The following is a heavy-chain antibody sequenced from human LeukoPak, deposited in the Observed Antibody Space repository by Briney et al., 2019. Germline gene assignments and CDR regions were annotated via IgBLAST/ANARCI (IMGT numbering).Heavy chain of an antibody. J-gene: IGHJ1*01. V-gene: IGHV4-59*01. D-gene: IGHD2-21*02. CDR2: INYSGST. CDR3: ASSSSYCGGDCYSAAEYFQH. Sequence: SETLSLTCTVSGGSISSYFWSWVRQPPGKGLEWIGYINYSGSTNYNPSLKSRVTISVDTSKNQFSLKLSSVTAADTAVYYCASSSSYCGGDCYSAAEYFQHWGQGTLVTVSS. CDR1: GGSISSYF.